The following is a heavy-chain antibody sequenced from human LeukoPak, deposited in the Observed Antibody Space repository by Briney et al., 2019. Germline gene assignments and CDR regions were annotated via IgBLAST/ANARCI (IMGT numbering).Heavy chain of an antibody. CDR2: ISSGGST. Sequence: GGSLRLSCAASGFTLSSYTMGWVRQAPGKGLERVSTISSGGSTYYPDSMKGRFTISRDNSKNTLYLQMNSLRGEDTAVYYCAKGGVMGARETDYWGQGTLVTVSS. J-gene: IGHJ4*02. D-gene: IGHD2-8*01. CDR1: GFTLSSYT. CDR3: AKGGVMGARETDY. V-gene: IGHV3-23*01.